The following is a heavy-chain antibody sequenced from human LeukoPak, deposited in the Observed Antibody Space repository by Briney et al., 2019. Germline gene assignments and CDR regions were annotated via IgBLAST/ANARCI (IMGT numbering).Heavy chain of an antibody. D-gene: IGHD7-27*01. CDR2: MSPNSGST. V-gene: IGHV1-8*01. Sequence: ASVKVSCKASGYTFTSYDINWVRQATGQGLEWMGWMSPNSGSTGYAQKFQGRVTMTRSTPMSTAYMELSSLKSEDTAVYYRTRGPPNWGYDYWGQGTLVTVSS. CDR1: GYTFTSYD. J-gene: IGHJ4*02. CDR3: TRGPPNWGYDY.